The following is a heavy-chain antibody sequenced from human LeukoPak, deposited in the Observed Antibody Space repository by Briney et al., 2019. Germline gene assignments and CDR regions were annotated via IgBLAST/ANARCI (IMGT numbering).Heavy chain of an antibody. J-gene: IGHJ3*02. CDR2: IYHSGST. V-gene: IGHV4-39*07. CDR1: DGSIISSNYY. D-gene: IGHD1-14*01. CDR3: ARVERYPLRNAFDI. Sequence: PSETLSLTWSGSDGSIISSNYYWGWIRQPPGKGLEGIGNIYHSGSTCYNPSLKSRVTISVDTSKNDFSLKLSSVTAADTAVYYCARVERYPLRNAFDIWGQGTMVTVSS.